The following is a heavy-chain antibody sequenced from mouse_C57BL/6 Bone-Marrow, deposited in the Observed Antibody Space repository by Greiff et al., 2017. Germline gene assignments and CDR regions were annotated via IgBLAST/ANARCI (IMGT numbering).Heavy chain of an antibody. CDR3: ARCRLRREFAY. Sequence: QVQLQQSGAELARPGASVKLSCKASGYTFTSYGISWVKQRPGHGLEWIGEIFPRSGNTYYNEKFKGKATLTADKSSSTAYMQLRSLTSEDSAVXFCARCRLRREFAYWGQGTLVTVSA. D-gene: IGHD2-4*01. J-gene: IGHJ3*01. CDR1: GYTFTSYG. V-gene: IGHV1-81*01. CDR2: IFPRSGNT.